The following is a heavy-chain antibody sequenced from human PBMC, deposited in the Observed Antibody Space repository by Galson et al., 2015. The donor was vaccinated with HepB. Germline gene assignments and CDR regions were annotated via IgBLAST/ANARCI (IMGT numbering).Heavy chain of an antibody. CDR3: ARESRPLGIGDLDV. CDR2: IRVSSGFT. Sequence: SLRLSCAASGFTFSDYYMSWIRQAPGKGLEWVAYIRVSSGFTKYADSVMGRFTISRDNAKNSLYLQMNSLRPADTAVYYCARESRPLGIGDLDVWGLGTTVTVSS. CDR1: GFTFSDYY. J-gene: IGHJ6*02. D-gene: IGHD3-10*01. V-gene: IGHV3-11*05.